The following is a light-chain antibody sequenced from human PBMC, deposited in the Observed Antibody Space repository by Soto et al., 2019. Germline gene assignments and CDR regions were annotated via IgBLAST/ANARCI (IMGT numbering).Light chain of an antibody. CDR3: QQYNSYSRT. CDR2: KAS. CDR1: QSISTW. Sequence: DIQMTQSPSTLSASVGDRVTITCRASQSISTWLAWYQQTPGKAPKVLIYKASTLESGVPSRFSGSGSGTEFTLTITSLQPDDFATYYCQQYNSYSRTFGQGTKVDI. V-gene: IGKV1-5*03. J-gene: IGKJ1*01.